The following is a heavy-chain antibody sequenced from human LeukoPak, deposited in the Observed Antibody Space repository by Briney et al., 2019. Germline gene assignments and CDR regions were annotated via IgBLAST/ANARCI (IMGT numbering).Heavy chain of an antibody. D-gene: IGHD1-7*01. CDR2: IYSGGST. J-gene: IGHJ4*02. V-gene: IGHV3-66*01. CDR3: AKIKGGSGTTYYFDY. Sequence: GGSLRLSCAASGFTVSSNYMSWVRQAPGKGLEWVSVIYSGGSTYYADSVKGRFTISRDNSKNTLYLQMNSLRAEDTAVYYCAKIKGGSGTTYYFDYWGQGTPVTVSS. CDR1: GFTVSSNY.